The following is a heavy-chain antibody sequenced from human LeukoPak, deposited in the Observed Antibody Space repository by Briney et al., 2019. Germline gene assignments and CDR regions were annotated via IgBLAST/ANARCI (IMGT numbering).Heavy chain of an antibody. CDR3: ARDTGRETTSIDY. CDR2: INPNSGGT. D-gene: IGHD4-11*01. Sequence: GASVKVSCKASGYTFTGYYMHWVRQAPGQGLEWMGWINPNSGGTNYAQKFQGRVTMTRDTSISTAYMELSRLRSDDTAVYYCARDTGRETTSIDYWGQGTLVTVSS. V-gene: IGHV1-2*02. CDR1: GYTFTGYY. J-gene: IGHJ4*02.